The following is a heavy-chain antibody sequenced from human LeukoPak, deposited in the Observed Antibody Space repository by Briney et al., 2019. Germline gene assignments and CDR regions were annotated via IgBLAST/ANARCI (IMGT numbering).Heavy chain of an antibody. V-gene: IGHV4-59*01. Sequence: PSETLSLTCTVSGGSISSYYWSWIRQPPGKGLEWIGYIYYSGSTNYNPSLKSRVTISVDTSKNQFSLKLSSVTAADTAVYYCARVGDYGDYIAYYYGMDVWGQGTTVTVSS. CDR2: IYYSGST. CDR1: GGSISSYY. CDR3: ARVGDYGDYIAYYYGMDV. D-gene: IGHD4-17*01. J-gene: IGHJ6*02.